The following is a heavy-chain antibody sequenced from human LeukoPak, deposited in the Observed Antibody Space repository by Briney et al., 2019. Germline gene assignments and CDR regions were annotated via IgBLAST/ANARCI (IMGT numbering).Heavy chain of an antibody. Sequence: GSLRLSCTASGFSFGDYDVSWVRQPPGKGLEWIGSIYYSGSTYYNPSLKSRVTISVDTSKNQFSLKLSSVTAADTAVYYCARLSSNDYVWGSYRYFDYWGQGTLVTVSS. CDR1: GFSFGDYD. CDR3: ARLSSNDYVWGSYRYFDY. V-gene: IGHV4-39*01. CDR2: IYYSGST. D-gene: IGHD3-16*02. J-gene: IGHJ4*02.